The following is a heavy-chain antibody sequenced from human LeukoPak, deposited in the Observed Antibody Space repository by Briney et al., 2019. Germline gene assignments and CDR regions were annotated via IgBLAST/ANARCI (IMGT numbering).Heavy chain of an antibody. CDR2: IIPIFGTA. D-gene: IGHD5-18*01. CDR1: GGTFSSYA. J-gene: IGHJ4*02. CDR3: ASIHSGYSYGMYYFDY. Sequence: SVKVSCKASGGTFSSYAISWVRQAPGQGLEWMGGIIPIFGTANYAQKFQGRVTITADEPTSTAYMELSSLRSEDTAVYYCASIHSGYSYGMYYFDYWGQGTLVTVSS. V-gene: IGHV1-69*13.